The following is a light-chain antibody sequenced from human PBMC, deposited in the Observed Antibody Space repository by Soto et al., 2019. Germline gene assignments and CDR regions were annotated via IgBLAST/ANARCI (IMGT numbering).Light chain of an antibody. J-gene: IGKJ1*01. CDR1: QSVLYSSNKQNY. CDR3: QQYYSTPQT. V-gene: IGKV4-1*01. CDR2: WAS. Sequence: DIVMTQSPDSLAVSLGERATINCKSSQSVLYSSNKQNYLAWYQQKPGQPPKLLIYWASTRESGVPDRFSGSGSGTDFTLTISSLQAEDVAVYYCQQYYSTPQTFGQGTKVEIK.